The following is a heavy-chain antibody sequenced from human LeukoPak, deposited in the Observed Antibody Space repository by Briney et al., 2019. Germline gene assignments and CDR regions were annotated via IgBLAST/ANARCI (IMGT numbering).Heavy chain of an antibody. J-gene: IGHJ4*02. Sequence: PGRSLRLSCAASGFTFSSYGMHWVRQAPGKGLEWVGRIKSKTDGGTTDYAAPVKGRFTISRDDSKNTLYLQMNSLKTEDTAVYYCTTDERGLTGYSSGWYETSFDYWGQGTLVTVSS. CDR1: GFTFSSYG. V-gene: IGHV3-15*07. CDR2: IKSKTDGGTT. D-gene: IGHD6-19*01. CDR3: TTDERGLTGYSSGWYETSFDY.